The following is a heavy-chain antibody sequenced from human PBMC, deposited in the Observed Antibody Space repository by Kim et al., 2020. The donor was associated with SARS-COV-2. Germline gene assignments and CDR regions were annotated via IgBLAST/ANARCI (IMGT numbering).Heavy chain of an antibody. J-gene: IGHJ6*03. V-gene: IGHV3-30*04. CDR3: ARSGVPAAPGYYYYYMDV. D-gene: IGHD2-2*01. CDR2: ISYDGSNK. CDR1: GFTFSSYA. Sequence: GGSLRLSCAASGFTFSSYAMHWVRQAPGKGLEWVAVISYDGSNKYYTDSVKGRFTISRDNSKNTLYLQMNSLRAEDTAVYYCARSGVPAAPGYYYYYMDV.